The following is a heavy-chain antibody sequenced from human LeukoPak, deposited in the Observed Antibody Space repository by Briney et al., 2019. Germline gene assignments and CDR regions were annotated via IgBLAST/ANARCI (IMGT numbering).Heavy chain of an antibody. D-gene: IGHD6-19*01. CDR1: GGSIINDKW. Sequence: PSQILSLTCAVSGGSIINDKWWSWVRQPPGKGLEWIGEIHHSGSTNYNPSLKSRVTISVDTSKNQFSLKLTSVTAADAAIYYCARGPNSTGWYPHWGQGTLVTVSS. CDR2: IHHSGST. CDR3: ARGPNSTGWYPH. J-gene: IGHJ4*02. V-gene: IGHV4-4*02.